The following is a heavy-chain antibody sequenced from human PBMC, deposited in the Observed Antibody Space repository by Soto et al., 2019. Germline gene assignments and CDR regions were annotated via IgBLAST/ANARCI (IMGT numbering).Heavy chain of an antibody. J-gene: IGHJ4*02. Sequence: GGSLRLSCAASGFTFSSYSMNWVRQAPGKGLEWVSSISSSSSYIYYADSVKGRFTISRDNAKNSLYLQMNSLRAEDTAVYYCARVSIVPATDPDYWGQGTLVTVS. CDR1: GFTFSSYS. CDR3: ARVSIVPATDPDY. D-gene: IGHD2-15*01. V-gene: IGHV3-21*01. CDR2: ISSSSSYI.